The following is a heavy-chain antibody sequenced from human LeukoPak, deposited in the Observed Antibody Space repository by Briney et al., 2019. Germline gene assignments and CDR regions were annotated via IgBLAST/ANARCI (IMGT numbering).Heavy chain of an antibody. CDR3: TKDPNGDYIGAFDF. CDR1: TFAFSNA. CDR2: ITATGGI. J-gene: IGHJ3*01. V-gene: IGHV3-23*01. Sequence: GGSLRLSCAASTFAFSNAMTWVRQAPGKGLEWVSSITATGGIFYADSVKGRFTVSRDNSKSTLYLQMNSLRADDTAIYYCTKDPNGDYIGAFDFWAQGTLVTVSS. D-gene: IGHD4-17*01.